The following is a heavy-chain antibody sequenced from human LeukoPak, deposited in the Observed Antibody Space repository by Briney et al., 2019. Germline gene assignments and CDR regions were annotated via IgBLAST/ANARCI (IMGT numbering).Heavy chain of an antibody. V-gene: IGHV3-64D*06. CDR2: ISSNGGST. J-gene: IGHJ4*02. D-gene: IGHD6-13*01. Sequence: GGSLRLSCSASGFTFSSYAMHWVRQAPGKGREYVSAISSNGGSTYYADSVKGRFTISRDNSKNTLYLQMSSLRAEDTAVYYCVRRAAGPTYYFDYWGQGTLVTVSS. CDR1: GFTFSSYA. CDR3: VRRAAGPTYYFDY.